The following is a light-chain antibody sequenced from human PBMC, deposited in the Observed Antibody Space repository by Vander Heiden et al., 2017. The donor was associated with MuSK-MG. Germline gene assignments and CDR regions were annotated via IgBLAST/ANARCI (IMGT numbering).Light chain of an antibody. Sequence: EIVLTQSPGTLSLSPGERATLSCRASQSVYSNYLAWYQQKPAQAPRLLIYGASSRATGIPDKFSGSGSGTDFTLTIRRLDPEDFAVYYCQEYGATPNTFGPGTKLEI. CDR3: QEYGATPNT. CDR1: QSVYSNY. CDR2: GAS. J-gene: IGKJ2*01. V-gene: IGKV3-20*01.